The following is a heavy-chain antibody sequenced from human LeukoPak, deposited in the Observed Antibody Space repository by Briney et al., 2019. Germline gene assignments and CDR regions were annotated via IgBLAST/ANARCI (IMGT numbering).Heavy chain of an antibody. J-gene: IGHJ5*02. V-gene: IGHV1-18*01. CDR3: AREEMGSGWYPSWFDP. D-gene: IGHD6-19*01. CDR2: ISAYNGNT. CDR1: GYTFTSYG. Sequence: ASVKVSCKASGYTFTSYGISWVRQAPGQGLEWMGWISAYNGNTNYAQKLQGRVTMTTDTSTSTAYMELRSLRSDDTAVYYCAREEMGSGWYPSWFDPWGQGTLVTVSS.